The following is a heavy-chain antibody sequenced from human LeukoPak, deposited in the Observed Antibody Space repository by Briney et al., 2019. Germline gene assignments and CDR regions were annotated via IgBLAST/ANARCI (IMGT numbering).Heavy chain of an antibody. CDR1: GASNSSYY. J-gene: IGHJ2*01. CDR3: ARLAIRSTWYFDL. CDR2: MSPSGST. V-gene: IGHV4-4*09. Sequence: PSETLTLTCTVSGASNSSYYWSWIRQPPGKGLEWIGLMSPSGSTTYNPSLKSRVSISVNTSKNLVSLTVSSVAAADTAMYYCARLAIRSTWYFDLWGRGTLVSVSS. D-gene: IGHD3-10*01.